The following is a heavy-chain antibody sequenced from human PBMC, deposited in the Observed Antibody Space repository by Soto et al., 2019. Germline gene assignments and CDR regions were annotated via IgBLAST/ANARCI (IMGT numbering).Heavy chain of an antibody. CDR3: ARDEDYDAYGPDEYYYYSYSMDL. D-gene: IGHD4-17*01. V-gene: IGHV1-69*01. J-gene: IGHJ6*02. Sequence: ELVQSGAVVKKPGSSVKVSCKASGGTFSSYAFSWVRQAPGQGLEWMGGIIPIFGTVDYAPQFQGRLRITADERTDTAYMELTSLTSEDSAVYYCARDEDYDAYGPDEYYYYSYSMDLWGRGTTVIVSS. CDR2: IIPIFGTV. CDR1: GGTFSSYA.